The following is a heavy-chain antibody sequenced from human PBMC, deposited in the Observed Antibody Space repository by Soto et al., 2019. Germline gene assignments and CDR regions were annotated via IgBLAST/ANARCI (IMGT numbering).Heavy chain of an antibody. V-gene: IGHV3-33*01. CDR3: ARGRITMVRGVNYYMDV. CDR2: IWYDGSNK. D-gene: IGHD3-10*01. CDR1: GFTFSSYG. Sequence: QVQLVESGGGVVQPGRSLRLSCAASGFTFSSYGMHWVRQAPGKGLEWVAVIWYDGSNKYYADSVKGRFTISRDNSKNTLYLQMNSLRAEDTAVYYCARGRITMVRGVNYYMDVWDKGTTVTVSS. J-gene: IGHJ6*03.